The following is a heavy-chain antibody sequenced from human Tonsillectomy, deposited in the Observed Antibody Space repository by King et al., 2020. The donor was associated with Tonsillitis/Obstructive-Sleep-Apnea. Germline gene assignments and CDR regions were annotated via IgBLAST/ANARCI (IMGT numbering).Heavy chain of an antibody. CDR3: ARDRYYDSSGYFPVGY. J-gene: IGHJ4*02. CDR2: INPNSGGT. V-gene: IGHV1-2*02. Sequence: QLVQSGAEVKKPGASVKVSCKASGYTFTGYYMHWVRQAPGQGLEWMGWINPNSGGTNYAQKFQGRVTMTRDTSISTAYMELSRLRSDDTAGYYCARDRYYDSSGYFPVGYWGQGTLVTVSS. D-gene: IGHD3-22*01. CDR1: GYTFTGYY.